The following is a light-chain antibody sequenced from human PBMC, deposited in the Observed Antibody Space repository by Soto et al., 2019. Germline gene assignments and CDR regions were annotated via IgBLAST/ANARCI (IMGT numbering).Light chain of an antibody. Sequence: VVTQEPSLTVSPGGTVTLTCGSSTGAVTSGHYPYWFQQKPGQAPRTLIYDTSNKHSWTPARFSGSLLGGKAALTLSGAQPEDEAEYYCLLSYSGALVVFGGGTKLTVL. CDR3: LLSYSGALVV. CDR2: DTS. V-gene: IGLV7-46*01. CDR1: TGAVTSGHY. J-gene: IGLJ2*01.